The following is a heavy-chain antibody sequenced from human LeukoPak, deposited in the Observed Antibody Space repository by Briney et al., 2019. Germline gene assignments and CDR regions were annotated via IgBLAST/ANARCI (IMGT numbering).Heavy chain of an antibody. D-gene: IGHD6-19*01. CDR3: ASGYSSGWYVVDY. CDR2: IKQDGSEK. V-gene: IGHV3-7*02. J-gene: IGHJ4*02. Sequence: GGSLRLSCAASGFNFSSYWMSWVRQAPGKGLEWVANIKQDGSEKYYVDSVKGRFTISRDNAKNSLYLQMNSLRAEDTAVYYCASGYSSGWYVVDYWGQGTLVTVSS. CDR1: GFNFSSYW.